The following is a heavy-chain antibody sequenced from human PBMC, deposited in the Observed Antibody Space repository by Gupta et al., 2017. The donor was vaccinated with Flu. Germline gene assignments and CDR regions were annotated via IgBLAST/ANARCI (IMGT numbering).Heavy chain of an antibody. J-gene: IGHJ4*02. CDR3: ARGLARQLLDY. Sequence: QVQLQESGPGLVKPSETLSLTCPVSGGSIRSYYWSWVRQPPGKGLEWIGYIYYRGSTNYNPSLKSRVTISVDTSKNQFSLKLSSVTAADTAVYYCARGLARQLLDYWGQGTLVTGSS. CDR1: GGSIRSYY. D-gene: IGHD2-2*01. V-gene: IGHV4-59*01. CDR2: IYYRGST.